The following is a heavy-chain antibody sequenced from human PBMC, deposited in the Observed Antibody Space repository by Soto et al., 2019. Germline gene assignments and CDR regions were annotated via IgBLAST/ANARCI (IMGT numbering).Heavy chain of an antibody. Sequence: QVQLVQSGVEVKLPGASVKLSCKASGYSLSNYGLTWGRQVPGQGLEWIGWVSGYNRNTNHAQKFEDRVTMTTDASTCTVYMELRRLKFDDTGIYYCTRERQCSPLIYWGQGTLLTVSP. CDR3: TRERQCSPLIY. J-gene: IGHJ4*02. D-gene: IGHD3-10*02. CDR2: VSGYNRNT. CDR1: GYSLSNYG. V-gene: IGHV1-18*01.